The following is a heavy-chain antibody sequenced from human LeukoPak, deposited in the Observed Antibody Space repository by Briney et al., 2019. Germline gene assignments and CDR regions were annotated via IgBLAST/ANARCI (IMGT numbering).Heavy chain of an antibody. D-gene: IGHD3-22*01. CDR1: GFTFNYFW. CDR3: AREGLNYYDSSGYYDY. CDR2: IKQDGSEK. J-gene: IGHJ4*02. V-gene: IGHV3-7*01. Sequence: TGGSLRLPCAASGFTFNYFWMSWVRQAPAKGLECVANIKQDGSEKYYVDSVKGRFTISRDHSKNTLYLQMNSLRAEDTAVYYCAREGLNYYDSSGYYDYWGQGTLVTVSS.